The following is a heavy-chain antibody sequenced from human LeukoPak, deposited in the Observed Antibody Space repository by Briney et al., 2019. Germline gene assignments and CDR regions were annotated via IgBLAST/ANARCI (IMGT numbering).Heavy chain of an antibody. Sequence: ASVKVSCKASGYTFISYYMHWVRQAPGQGLEWMGKINPSDGSTRCAQKFQGRVTMTRDMSTSTVYMELSSLRSEDTAVYYCASSFYDLLVYFDYWGQGTLVTVSS. CDR2: INPSDGST. V-gene: IGHV1-46*01. CDR1: GYTFISYY. J-gene: IGHJ4*02. CDR3: ASSFYDLLVYFDY. D-gene: IGHD5/OR15-5a*01.